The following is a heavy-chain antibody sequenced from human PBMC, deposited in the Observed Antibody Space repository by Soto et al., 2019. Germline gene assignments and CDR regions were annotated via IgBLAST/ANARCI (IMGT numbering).Heavy chain of an antibody. Sequence: PGGSLRLSCAASGFTFSSYAMHWVRQAPGKGLEWVAVISYDGSNKYYADSVKGRFTISRDNSKNTLYLQMNSLRAEDTAVYYCAREDHAGTPGTYHFDYWGQGTLVTVSS. V-gene: IGHV3-30-3*01. CDR1: GFTFSSYA. D-gene: IGHD1-1*01. CDR2: ISYDGSNK. J-gene: IGHJ4*02. CDR3: AREDHAGTPGTYHFDY.